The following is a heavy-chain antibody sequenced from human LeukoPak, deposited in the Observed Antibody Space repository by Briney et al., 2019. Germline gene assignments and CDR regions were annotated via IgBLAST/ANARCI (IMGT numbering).Heavy chain of an antibody. D-gene: IGHD6-19*01. Sequence: GRSLRLSCAASGFTFSSYGMHWVRQAPGKGLEWVEVISYDGSNKYYADSVKGRFTISRDNSKNTLYLQMNSLRAEDTAVYYCAKGPYSSGWYYFDYWGQGTLVTVSS. J-gene: IGHJ4*02. CDR1: GFTFSSYG. CDR2: ISYDGSNK. CDR3: AKGPYSSGWYYFDY. V-gene: IGHV3-30*18.